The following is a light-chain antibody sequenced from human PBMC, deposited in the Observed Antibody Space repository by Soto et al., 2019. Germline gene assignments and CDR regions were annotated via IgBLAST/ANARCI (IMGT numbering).Light chain of an antibody. CDR1: SSNIGAGYD. J-gene: IGLJ1*01. V-gene: IGLV1-40*02. CDR3: QSYDSSLSGSEV. Sequence: QSAVTQPPSLSGAPGQRVTISCTGSSSNIGAGYDVHWYQQLPGTAPKLLIYGNSNRPSGVPDRFSGSKSGTSASLAITGLQAEDEADYYCQSYDSSLSGSEVFGTGTKVTVL. CDR2: GNS.